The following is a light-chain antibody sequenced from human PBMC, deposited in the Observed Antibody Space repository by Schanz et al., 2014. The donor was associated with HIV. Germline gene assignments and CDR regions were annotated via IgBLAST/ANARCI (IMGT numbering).Light chain of an antibody. Sequence: QPVLTQSPSASASLGASVNLTCTLSSGHSSYAIAWHQQQPEKGPRYLMKLNSDGSHRKGDGIPDRFSGSSSGAERYLTISSLQSEDEADYYCQTWGTGIRVFGGGTKLTVL. V-gene: IGLV4-69*01. J-gene: IGLJ3*02. CDR1: SGHSSYA. CDR2: LNSDGSH. CDR3: QTWGTGIRV.